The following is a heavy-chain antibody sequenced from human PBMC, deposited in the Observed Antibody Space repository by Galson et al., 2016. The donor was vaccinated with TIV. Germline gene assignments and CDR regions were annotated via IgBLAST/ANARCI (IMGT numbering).Heavy chain of an antibody. CDR1: GFTFSDYH. D-gene: IGHD2/OR15-2a*01. J-gene: IGHJ4*02. Sequence: SLRLSCAASGFTFSDYHMSWLRRTPGKGLEWIAHITSGASSRYYAESVKGRFTISRDDAKNSLFLQMNSLRIDDTAVYYCAKDLAVWGSFYGAFDYWGPGTEVSVSS. CDR2: ITSGASSR. V-gene: IGHV3-11*01. CDR3: AKDLAVWGSFYGAFDY.